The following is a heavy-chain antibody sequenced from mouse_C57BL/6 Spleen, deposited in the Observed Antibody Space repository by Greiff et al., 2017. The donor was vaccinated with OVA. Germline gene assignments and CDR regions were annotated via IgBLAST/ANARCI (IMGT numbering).Heavy chain of an antibody. J-gene: IGHJ3*01. V-gene: IGHV2-2*01. CDR1: GFSLTSYG. CDR2: IWSGGST. CDR3: ATTIVTGWFAY. Sequence: QVQLQQSGPGLVQPSQSLSITCTVSGFSLTSYGVHWVRQSPGKGLEWLGVIWSGGSTDYNAAFISRLSISKDNSKSQVFFKMNSLQADDTAIYYCATTIVTGWFAYWGQGTLVTVSA. D-gene: IGHD2-5*01.